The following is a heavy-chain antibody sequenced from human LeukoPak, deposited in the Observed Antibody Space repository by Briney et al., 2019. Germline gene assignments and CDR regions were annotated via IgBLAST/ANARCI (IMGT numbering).Heavy chain of an antibody. D-gene: IGHD1-26*01. CDR3: TTDAGKVGATSVEY. V-gene: IGHV3-15*01. Sequence: GDSLPHSHSLSWLHYNNAWMLWVGQAPGKGLEWVGCIKNKTDGGTTDYAAPVKGRFTISRDDSKHTLYLQRSSLKTQDTAVYYCTTDAGKVGATSVEYWGEGNLVTVSS. CDR1: WLHYNNAW. CDR2: IKNKTDGGTT. J-gene: IGHJ4*02.